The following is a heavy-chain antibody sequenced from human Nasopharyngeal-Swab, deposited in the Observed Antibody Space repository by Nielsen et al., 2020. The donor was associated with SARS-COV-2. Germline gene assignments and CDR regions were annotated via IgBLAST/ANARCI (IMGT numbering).Heavy chain of an antibody. CDR1: GSPFNIYW. V-gene: IGHV3-7*01. D-gene: IGHD1-26*01. J-gene: IGHJ3*02. CDR2: IKQDGSEK. Sequence: GESLKISCAASGSPFNIYWMSWVRQAPGKGLEWVANIKQDGSEKYYVNSVKGRFTISRDNAKNSLYLQMNSLRAEDTAVYYCARDPIPAGGSDGFDIWGQGTMVTVSS. CDR3: ARDPIPAGGSDGFDI.